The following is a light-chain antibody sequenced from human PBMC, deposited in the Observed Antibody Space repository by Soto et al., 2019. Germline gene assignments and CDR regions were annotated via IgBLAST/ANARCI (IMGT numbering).Light chain of an antibody. CDR1: SSDVGGYNY. V-gene: IGLV2-11*01. CDR2: DVS. CDR3: CSYVGRNTYV. Sequence: QSVLTQPRSASGSPGQSITISCTGTSSDVGGYNYVSWYQQHPAKAPKLIIFDVSKRPSGVPNRFSGSKSGNTASLTISGLRAEDEADYYCCSYVGRNTYVFGTGTKLTAL. J-gene: IGLJ1*01.